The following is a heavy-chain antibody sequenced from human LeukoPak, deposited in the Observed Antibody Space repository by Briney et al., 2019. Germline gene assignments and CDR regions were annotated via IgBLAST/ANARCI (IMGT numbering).Heavy chain of an antibody. Sequence: ASVKVSCKASGYTFTSYGISWVRQAPGQGLEWMGWISAYNGNTNYAQKLQGRVTMTTDTSTSTAYMELSSLRSEDTAVYYCARTEYGYNRFDPWGQGTLVTVSS. J-gene: IGHJ5*02. V-gene: IGHV1-18*01. CDR2: ISAYNGNT. CDR1: GYTFTSYG. CDR3: ARTEYGYNRFDP. D-gene: IGHD5-24*01.